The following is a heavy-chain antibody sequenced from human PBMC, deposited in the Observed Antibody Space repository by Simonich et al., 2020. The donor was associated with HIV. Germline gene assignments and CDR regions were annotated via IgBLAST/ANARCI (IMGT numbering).Heavy chain of an antibody. CDR2: ISWNSGSI. CDR1: GFTFDDYA. D-gene: IGHD5-18*01. V-gene: IGHV3-9*01. J-gene: IGHJ4*02. CDR3: AKDRSSAMVTYFDY. Sequence: EVQLVESGGGLVQPGRSLRLSCAASGFTFDDYAMHWVRQAPGKGRGLVSGISWNSGSIGYADSVKGRFTISRDNAKNSLYLQMNSLRAEDTALYYCAKDRSSAMVTYFDYWGQGTLVTVSS.